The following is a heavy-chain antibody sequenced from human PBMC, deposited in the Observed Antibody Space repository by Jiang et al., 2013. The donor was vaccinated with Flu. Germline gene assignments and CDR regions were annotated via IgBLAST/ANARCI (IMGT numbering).Heavy chain of an antibody. D-gene: IGHD6-19*01. Sequence: SGFTFSSYWMSWVRQAPGKGLEWVANIKQDGSEKYYVDSVKGRFTISRDNAKNSLYLQMNSLRAEDTAVYYCARDPTGSSGGWGQGTLVTVSS. CDR1: GFTFSSYW. CDR3: ARDPTGSSGG. CDR2: IKQDGSEK. V-gene: IGHV3-7*01. J-gene: IGHJ4*02.